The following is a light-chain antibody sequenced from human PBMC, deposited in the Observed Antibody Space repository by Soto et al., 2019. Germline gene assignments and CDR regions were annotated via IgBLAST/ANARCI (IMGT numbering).Light chain of an antibody. J-gene: IGLJ2*01. CDR3: AAWDDSLSGHVV. Sequence: QSVLTQPPSASGTPGQRVTISCSGSSSNIGGNYVYWYQQLPGRAPKPLLYRNNQRPSGVADRFSACNSAASASPATSGGRHEDDADYYCAAWDDSLSGHVVFGGGTKLTVL. V-gene: IGLV1-47*01. CDR2: RNN. CDR1: SSNIGGNY.